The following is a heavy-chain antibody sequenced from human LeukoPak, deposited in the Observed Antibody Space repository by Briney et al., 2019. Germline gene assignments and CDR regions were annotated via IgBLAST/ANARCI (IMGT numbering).Heavy chain of an antibody. CDR1: GGSITSTNW. Sequence: AETLSLTCGVSGGSITSTNWWSWVRDPPGQGLEWIGEVSLSGLTNYNPSLSSRIIMALDTSKNHLSLHLTSVTASDTAVYYCSRENGAFSPFGYWGQGYLVTVLS. CDR2: VSLSGLT. CDR3: SRENGAFSPFGY. V-gene: IGHV4-4*02. D-gene: IGHD2-8*01. J-gene: IGHJ4*02.